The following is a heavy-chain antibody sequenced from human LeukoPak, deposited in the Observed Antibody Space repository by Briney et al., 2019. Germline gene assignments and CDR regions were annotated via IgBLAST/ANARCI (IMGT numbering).Heavy chain of an antibody. J-gene: IGHJ5*02. CDR3: ASVRIVLMVYAIRSFDP. Sequence: PGGSLRLSCAASGFTFSSYAVSWVRQAPGKGLEWVSAISGSGGSTYYADSVKGRFTISRDNSKNTLYLQMNSLRAEDTAVYYCASVRIVLMVYAIRSFDPWGQGTLVTVSS. V-gene: IGHV3-23*01. D-gene: IGHD2-8*01. CDR1: GFTFSSYA. CDR2: ISGSGGST.